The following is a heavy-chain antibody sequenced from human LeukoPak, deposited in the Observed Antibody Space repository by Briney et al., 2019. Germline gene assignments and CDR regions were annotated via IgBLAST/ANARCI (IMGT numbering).Heavy chain of an antibody. Sequence: GGSLRLSCAASGFTFSSYNMNWVRQAPGKGLEWVSSISSSSSYIYYPDSVKGRFTISRDNAKNSLYLQMNSLRAEDTAVYYCARPGIAAAGPYDYWGQGTLVTVSS. CDR3: ARPGIAAAGPYDY. D-gene: IGHD6-13*01. V-gene: IGHV3-21*01. CDR2: ISSSSSYI. CDR1: GFTFSSYN. J-gene: IGHJ4*02.